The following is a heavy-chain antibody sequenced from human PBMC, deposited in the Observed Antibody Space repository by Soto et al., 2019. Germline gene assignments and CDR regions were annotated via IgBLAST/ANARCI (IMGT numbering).Heavy chain of an antibody. D-gene: IGHD6-13*01. CDR1: GGSISSGAYY. CDR3: ARCVGSSWSFYYFDS. V-gene: IGHV4-31*03. J-gene: IGHJ4*02. Sequence: SETLSLTCTVSGGSISSGAYYWSWIRQHPGKGLEWIGHIYYSGSTYYNPSLKSRVTISVDTSKSQFSLKLSSVTAADTAVFYCARCVGSSWSFYYFDSWGQGTLVTVSS. CDR2: IYYSGST.